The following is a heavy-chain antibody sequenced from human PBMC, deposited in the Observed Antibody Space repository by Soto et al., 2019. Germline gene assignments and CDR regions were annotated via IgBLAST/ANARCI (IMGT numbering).Heavy chain of an antibody. Sequence: GASVKVSCKASGYTFTGYYMHWVRQAPGQGLEWMGWINPNSGGTNYAQKFQGWVTMTRDTSISTAYMELSRLRSDDTAVYYCARDSTGTTSPTNYYYYYGMDVWAQGTTVTVSS. V-gene: IGHV1-2*04. CDR3: ARDSTGTTSPTNYYYYYGMDV. CDR2: INPNSGGT. J-gene: IGHJ6*02. D-gene: IGHD1-7*01. CDR1: GYTFTGYY.